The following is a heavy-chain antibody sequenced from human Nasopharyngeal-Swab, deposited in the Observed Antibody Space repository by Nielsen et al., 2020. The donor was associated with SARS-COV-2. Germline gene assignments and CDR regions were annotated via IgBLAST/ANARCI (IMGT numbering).Heavy chain of an antibody. CDR1: GGTFSSYA. CDR3: ASQGGGDYYDSRRYYNYVMDV. V-gene: IGHV1-69*04. J-gene: IGHJ6*02. CDR2: IIPIFGIA. Sequence: SVKVSCKASGGTFSSYAISWVRQAPGQGLEWMVRIIPIFGIANYAQKLQGRVTITADKSTSTAYMELSSLGSEDTAVYYCASQGGGDYYDSRRYYNYVMDVWGQGTTVTVSS. D-gene: IGHD3-22*01.